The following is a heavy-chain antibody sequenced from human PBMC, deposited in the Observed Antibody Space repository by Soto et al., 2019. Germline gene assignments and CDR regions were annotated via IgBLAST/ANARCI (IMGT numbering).Heavy chain of an antibody. CDR1: GFTFGTYA. V-gene: IGHV3-30-3*01. CDR3: ARGRWRQFVAGYFDY. D-gene: IGHD3-16*02. J-gene: IGHJ4*02. Sequence: QVQLVESGGGVVQPGRSLRLSCAASGFTFGTYAMHWVRQAPGMGLEWVAVISYDGINKHYADSVKGRFTISRDSSKNTLSLQMNSLRGEDTAVYYCARGRWRQFVAGYFDYWGQGTLVTVSS. CDR2: ISYDGINK.